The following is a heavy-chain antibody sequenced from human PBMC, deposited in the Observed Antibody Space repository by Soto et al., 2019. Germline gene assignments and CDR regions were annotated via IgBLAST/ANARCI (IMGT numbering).Heavy chain of an antibody. CDR1: GFTFGNYH. CDR2: VSNGGDYT. D-gene: IGHD1-26*01. Sequence: PGGSLRLSCVASGFTFGNYHMAWVRQAPGKGLEWVSAVSNGGDYTFYIDSVRGRFTVSRDNSNSILYLQMNILRADDTAIYYCAKYSRTEHLGESWGQGTLVTVSS. CDR3: AKYSRTEHLGES. V-gene: IGHV3-23*01. J-gene: IGHJ4*02.